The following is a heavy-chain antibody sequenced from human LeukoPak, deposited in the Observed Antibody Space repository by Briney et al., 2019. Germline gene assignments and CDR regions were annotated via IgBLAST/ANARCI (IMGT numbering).Heavy chain of an antibody. D-gene: IGHD1-26*01. V-gene: IGHV3-23*01. J-gene: IGHJ4*02. CDR1: GFTFSSYA. Sequence: PGGSLRLSCAASGFTFSSYAMSWVRQAPGKGLEWVSAISGSGGSTYYADSVKGRFTISRDNSKNTLYLQMNSLRAEDTAVYYCAKLPGYNGSYFSGFDYWGQGTLVTVSS. CDR3: AKLPGYNGSYFSGFDY. CDR2: ISGSGGST.